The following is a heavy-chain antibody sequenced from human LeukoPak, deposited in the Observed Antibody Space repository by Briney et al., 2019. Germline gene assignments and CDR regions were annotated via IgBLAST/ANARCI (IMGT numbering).Heavy chain of an antibody. V-gene: IGHV3-20*04. CDR3: ARFWSGYYPFDY. J-gene: IGHJ4*02. CDR1: GFTFDDYG. CDR2: INWNGGST. D-gene: IGHD3-3*01. Sequence: GSLRLSCAASGFTFDDYGMSWVRQAPGKGLEWVYGINWNGGSTGYADSVKGRFTISRDNAKNSLYLQMNSLRAEDTALYYCARFWSGYYPFDYWGQGTLVTVSS.